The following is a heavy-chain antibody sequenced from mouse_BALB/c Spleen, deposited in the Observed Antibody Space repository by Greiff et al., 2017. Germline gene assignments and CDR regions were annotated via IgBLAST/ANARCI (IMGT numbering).Heavy chain of an antibody. D-gene: IGHD3-2*01. Sequence: EVQLVESGGGLVKPGGSLKLSCAASGFTFSSYAMSCVRQTPEKRLEWVATISSGGSYTYYPDSVKGRFTISRDNAKNTLYLQMSSLRSEDTAMYYCARPDSSGYVGAYWGQGTLVTVSA. CDR2: ISSGGSYT. J-gene: IGHJ3*01. CDR3: ARPDSSGYVGAY. V-gene: IGHV5-9-3*01. CDR1: GFTFSSYA.